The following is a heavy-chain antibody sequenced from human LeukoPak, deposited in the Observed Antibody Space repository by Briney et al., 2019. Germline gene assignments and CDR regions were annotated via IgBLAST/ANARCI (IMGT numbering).Heavy chain of an antibody. CDR3: AGDHYLALKY. V-gene: IGHV4-34*01. Sequence: SETLSLTCAVYAGSFSGYYWSWIRQPPGKGLEWIGEISPSGSTNYNPSLKSRVTISADTSKNQFSLKLTSLTAADTAVYYCAGDHYLALKYWGHGILVTVSS. D-gene: IGHD1-14*01. J-gene: IGHJ4*01. CDR1: AGSFSGYY. CDR2: ISPSGST.